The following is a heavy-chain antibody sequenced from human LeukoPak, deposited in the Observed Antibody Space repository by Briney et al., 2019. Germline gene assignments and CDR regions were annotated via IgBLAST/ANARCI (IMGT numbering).Heavy chain of an antibody. CDR2: ITSSSTSM. V-gene: IGHV3-21*01. Sequence: PGGSLRLSCAASEFTFSSYTMNWVRQAPGKGLEWVSSITSSSTSMYYADSVKGRFTISRDNAKNSLYLQMNSLRAEDTAVYYCARTYYDILTGYNPYFDYWGQGTLVTVSS. CDR3: ARTYYDILTGYNPYFDY. D-gene: IGHD3-9*01. J-gene: IGHJ4*02. CDR1: EFTFSSYT.